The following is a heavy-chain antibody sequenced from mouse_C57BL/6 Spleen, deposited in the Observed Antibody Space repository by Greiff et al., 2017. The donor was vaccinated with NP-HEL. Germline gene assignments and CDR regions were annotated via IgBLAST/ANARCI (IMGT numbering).Heavy chain of an antibody. V-gene: IGHV5-12*01. J-gene: IGHJ3*01. Sequence: EVHLVESGGGLVQPGGSLKLSCAASGFTFSDYYMYWVRQTPEKRLEWVAYISNGGGSTYYPDTVKGRFTISRDNAKNTLYLQMSRLKSEDTAMYYCARPDWDWFAYWGQGTLVTVSA. CDR1: GFTFSDYY. CDR2: ISNGGGST. D-gene: IGHD4-1*01. CDR3: ARPDWDWFAY.